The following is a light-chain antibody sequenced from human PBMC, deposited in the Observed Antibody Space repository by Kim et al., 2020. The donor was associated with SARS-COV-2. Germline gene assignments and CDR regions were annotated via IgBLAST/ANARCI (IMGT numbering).Light chain of an antibody. Sequence: GQRVTISCSGSSSNIGSNYVYWYQQLPGTAPKLLIYRNNQRPSGVPDRFSGSKCGTSASLAISGLRSEDEADYYCAAWDDSLSGWVFGGGTKLTVL. J-gene: IGLJ3*02. CDR1: SSNIGSNY. CDR2: RNN. CDR3: AAWDDSLSGWV. V-gene: IGLV1-47*01.